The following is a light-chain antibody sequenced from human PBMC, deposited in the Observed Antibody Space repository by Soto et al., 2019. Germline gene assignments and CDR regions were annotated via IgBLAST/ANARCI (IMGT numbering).Light chain of an antibody. CDR1: QSVSSN. CDR3: QHYNIWPHMLA. CDR2: DTS. V-gene: IGKV3-15*01. J-gene: IGKJ4*01. Sequence: DIVLTQSPATLSASPGKRATLSCRASQSVSSNLAWYQQKPGQAPRLLIYDTSTRATDIPARSSGSGSGTEFTLTISSLQSEDFAVYYCQHYNIWPHMLAFGGGTKVEI.